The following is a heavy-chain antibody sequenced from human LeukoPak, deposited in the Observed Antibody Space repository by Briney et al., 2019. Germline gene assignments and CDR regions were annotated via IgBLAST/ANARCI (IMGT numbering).Heavy chain of an antibody. J-gene: IGHJ4*02. CDR2: ISSSSSTI. CDR3: ARVSPSYYYGSGSYHYFDY. V-gene: IGHV3-48*04. D-gene: IGHD3-10*01. CDR1: GFTFSSYS. Sequence: GGSLRLSCAASGFTFSSYSMNWVRQAPGKGLEWVSYISSSSSTIYYADSVKGRFTISRDNAKNSLYLQMNSLRAEDTAVYYCARVSPSYYYGSGSYHYFDYWGQGTLVTVSS.